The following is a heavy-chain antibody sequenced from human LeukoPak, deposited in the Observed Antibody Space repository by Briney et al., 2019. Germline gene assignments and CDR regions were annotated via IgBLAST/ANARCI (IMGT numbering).Heavy chain of an antibody. J-gene: IGHJ5*02. CDR2: ISGYNGNT. D-gene: IGHD3-10*01. CDR1: GYSFTNYG. V-gene: IGHV1-18*01. CDR3: ARALSSTNVLLWFGEPYNWFDP. Sequence: ASVKVSCKASGYSFTNYGISWVRQAGQGLEWMGWISGYNGNTKYAQKFQGRVTITADKSTSTAYMELSSLRSEDTAVYYCARALSSTNVLLWFGEPYNWFDPWGQGTLVTASS.